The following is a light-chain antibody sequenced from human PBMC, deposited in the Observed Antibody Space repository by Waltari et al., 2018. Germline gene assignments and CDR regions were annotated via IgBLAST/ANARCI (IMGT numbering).Light chain of an antibody. CDR1: TSDVGSYKY. V-gene: IGLV2-8*01. Sequence: QSALTQPPSASGSPGQSVTISCTGTTSDVGSYKYVSWYQQHPGKAPNLLIYEVSERPSGVPDRFSGSKSGNTASLPVSGLQADDEADYYGSSYAGRNSFNVLFGGGTKLTVL. CDR3: SSYAGRNSFNVL. CDR2: EVS. J-gene: IGLJ2*01.